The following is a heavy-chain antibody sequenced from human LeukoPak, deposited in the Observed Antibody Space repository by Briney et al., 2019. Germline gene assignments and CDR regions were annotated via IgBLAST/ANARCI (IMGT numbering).Heavy chain of an antibody. CDR1: GGTFSSYA. CDR2: IIPIFGTA. D-gene: IGHD6-13*01. J-gene: IGHJ6*03. Sequence: ASVKVSCKASGGTFSSYAISWVRQAPGQGLEWMGGIIPIFGTANYAQKFQGRVTITADESTSTAYMELSSLRSEDTAVYYCALNRYLYSSSFYYYYYMDVWGKGTTVTVSS. V-gene: IGHV1-69*13. CDR3: ALNRYLYSSSFYYYYYMDV.